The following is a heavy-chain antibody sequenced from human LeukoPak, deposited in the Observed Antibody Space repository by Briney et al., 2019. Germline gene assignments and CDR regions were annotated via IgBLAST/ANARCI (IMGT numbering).Heavy chain of an antibody. CDR1: GYTFTSYD. V-gene: IGHV1-8*01. CDR3: ARDMSGSSWPQYFQH. CDR2: MNPNSGNT. Sequence: ASVKVSCKASGYTFTSYDINWVRQATGQGLEWMGWMNPNSGNTGYAQKFQGRVTMTRNTSISTAYMELSSLRSEDTAVYYCARDMSGSSWPQYFQHWGQGTLVTVSS. J-gene: IGHJ1*01. D-gene: IGHD6-13*01.